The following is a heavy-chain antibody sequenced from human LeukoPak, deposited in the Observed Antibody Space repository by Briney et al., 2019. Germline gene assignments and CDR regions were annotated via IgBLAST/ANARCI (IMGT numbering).Heavy chain of an antibody. CDR3: ARATTPLYDTLTGPFDY. Sequence: SETLSLTCTVSGGSISSGGYYWSWIRQHPGKGLEWIGYIYYSGSTYYNPSLKSRVTISVDTSKNQFSLKLSSVTAADTAVYYCARATTPLYDTLTGPFDYWGQGTLVTVSS. CDR1: GGSISSGGYY. J-gene: IGHJ4*02. V-gene: IGHV4-31*03. CDR2: IYYSGST. D-gene: IGHD3-9*01.